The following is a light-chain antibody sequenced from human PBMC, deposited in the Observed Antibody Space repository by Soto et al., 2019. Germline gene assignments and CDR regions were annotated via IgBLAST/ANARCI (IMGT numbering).Light chain of an antibody. CDR2: DVS. Sequence: QSALTQPASVSGSPGQSITISCTGTSSDVGGYNYVSWYQQHPGKAPKLMIYDVSNRPSGVSNRFSGSKSGNTASLTISGLQAEDEADYYCSSYTTSSPHVVFGGGTKHTVL. CDR3: SSYTTSSPHVV. J-gene: IGLJ2*01. V-gene: IGLV2-14*01. CDR1: SSDVGGYNY.